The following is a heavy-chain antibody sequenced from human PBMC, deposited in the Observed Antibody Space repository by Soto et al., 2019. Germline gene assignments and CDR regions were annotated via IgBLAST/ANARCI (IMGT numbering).Heavy chain of an antibody. J-gene: IGHJ5*02. CDR1: GGSISSGDYY. V-gene: IGHV4-30-4*01. Sequence: SETLSLTCTVSGGSISSGDYYWSWIRQPPGKGLEWIGYIYYSGSTYYNPSLKNRVTISVDTSKKQLSLKLSSVTAADTAVYYCARPGRYSYGPGWFDPWGQGTLVTVSS. D-gene: IGHD5-18*01. CDR3: ARPGRYSYGPGWFDP. CDR2: IYYSGST.